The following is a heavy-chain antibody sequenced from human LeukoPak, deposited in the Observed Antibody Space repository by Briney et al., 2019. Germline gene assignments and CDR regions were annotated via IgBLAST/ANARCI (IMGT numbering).Heavy chain of an antibody. CDR2: ISASGATT. D-gene: IGHD6-13*01. Sequence: GGSLRLSCAASGFTLSKSDMIWVRQAPGKGLEWVSIISASGATTFYADSVRGRFTISRDNSENTLYLELNSLRDEDTAMYHCAKEGTSWSPRFDPWGQGILVTVSS. J-gene: IGHJ5*02. CDR1: GFTLSKSD. V-gene: IGHV3-23*01. CDR3: AKEGTSWSPRFDP.